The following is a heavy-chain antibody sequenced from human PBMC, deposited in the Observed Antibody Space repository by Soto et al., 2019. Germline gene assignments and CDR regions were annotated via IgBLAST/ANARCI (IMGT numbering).Heavy chain of an antibody. CDR3: ARDIVPPGICFDY. J-gene: IGHJ4*02. Sequence: EVQLVDSGGGLVQPGGSLRLSCTASGFSFSTFWMSWVRQAPGKGLEWVANINPGGSEEYYVDSVKGRFTISRDNAKNSLYLQMNSLKAEYTAMYYCARDIVPPGICFDYWGQGALVSVSS. CDR2: INPGGSEE. D-gene: IGHD1-26*01. V-gene: IGHV3-7*01. CDR1: GFSFSTFW.